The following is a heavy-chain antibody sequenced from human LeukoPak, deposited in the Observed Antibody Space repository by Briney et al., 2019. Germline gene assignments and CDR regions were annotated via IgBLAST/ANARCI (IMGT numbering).Heavy chain of an antibody. CDR1: GYTFTSYD. D-gene: IGHD3-16*01. CDR3: ARGLTYLGGFDY. J-gene: IGHJ4*02. V-gene: IGHV1-8*03. Sequence: ASMKVSCKASGYTFTSYDINWVRQATGQGLEWMGWMNPNSGNTGYAQKFQGRVTITRNTSISTAYMELSSLRSEDTAVYYCARGLTYLGGFDYWGQGTLVTVSS. CDR2: MNPNSGNT.